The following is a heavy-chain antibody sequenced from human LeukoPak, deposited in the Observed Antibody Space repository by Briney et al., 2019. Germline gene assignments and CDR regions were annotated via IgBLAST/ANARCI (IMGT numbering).Heavy chain of an antibody. CDR2: LWSDGNTA. D-gene: IGHD6-13*01. CDR3: VKESAADATFYFDS. CDR1: GFTFNIFG. Sequence: PGGSLRLSCAASGFTFNIFGMHWVRQVPGNGLEWVAVLWSDGNTAHYADSVKGRFTISRDSSENTLYLQMNSLRSEDTAVYYCVKESAADATFYFDSWGQGTLVTVSS. V-gene: IGHV3-33*06. J-gene: IGHJ4*02.